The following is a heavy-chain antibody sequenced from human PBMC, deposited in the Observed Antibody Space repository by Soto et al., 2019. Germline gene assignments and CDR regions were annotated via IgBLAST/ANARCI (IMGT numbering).Heavy chain of an antibody. V-gene: IGHV3-23*01. D-gene: IGHD4-17*01. CDR3: AKDLVYGDYGYYYYMDV. CDR2: ISGSGGST. Sequence: GGSLRLSCAASGFTFSSYAMSWVRQAPGKGLEWVSAISGSGGSTYYADSVKGRFTISRDNSKNTLYLQMNSLRAEDTAVYYCAKDLVYGDYGYYYYMDVWGKGTTVTVSS. J-gene: IGHJ6*03. CDR1: GFTFSSYA.